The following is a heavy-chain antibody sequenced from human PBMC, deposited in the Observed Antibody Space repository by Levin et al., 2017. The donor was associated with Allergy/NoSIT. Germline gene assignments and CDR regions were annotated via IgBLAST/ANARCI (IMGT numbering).Heavy chain of an antibody. CDR1: GGSISSSSYY. Sequence: ASETLSLTCTVSGGSISSSSYYWGWIRQPPGKGLEWIGSIYYSGSTYYNPSLKSRVTISVDTSKNQFSLKLSSVTAADTAVYYCARQFPEGGYYDILTGYRADPYFDYWGQGTLVTVSS. CDR3: ARQFPEGGYYDILTGYRADPYFDY. J-gene: IGHJ4*02. D-gene: IGHD3-9*01. V-gene: IGHV4-39*01. CDR2: IYYSGST.